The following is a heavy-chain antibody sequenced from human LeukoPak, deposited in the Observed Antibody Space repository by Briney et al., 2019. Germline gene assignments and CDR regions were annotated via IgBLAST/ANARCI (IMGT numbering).Heavy chain of an antibody. CDR2: INPNSGGT. J-gene: IGHJ6*03. D-gene: IGHD3-10*01. V-gene: IGHV1-2*02. Sequence: GASLKFSCKASGSTFTDYYMHWVRQDPGQGLEWMGWINPNSGGTNYAQKFQGRVTMTRDTSISTAYMELSRLKSDDTAVYYCARDGAQMIRGYYMDVWGKGTTVTVSS. CDR3: ARDGAQMIRGYYMDV. CDR1: GSTFTDYY.